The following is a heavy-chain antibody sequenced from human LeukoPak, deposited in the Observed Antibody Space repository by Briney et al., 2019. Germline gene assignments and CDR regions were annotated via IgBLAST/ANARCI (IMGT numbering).Heavy chain of an antibody. D-gene: IGHD6-13*01. CDR2: INPNSGGT. CDR1: GYTFTGYY. V-gene: IGHV1-2*06. J-gene: IGHJ4*02. CDR3: ARVHGVAAVPFDY. Sequence: ASVKVSCKASGYTFTGYYMHWVRQAPGQGLEWMGRINPNSGGTNYAQKFQGRVTMTTDTSTSTAYMEPRSLRSDDTAVYYCARVHGVAAVPFDYWGQGTLVTVSS.